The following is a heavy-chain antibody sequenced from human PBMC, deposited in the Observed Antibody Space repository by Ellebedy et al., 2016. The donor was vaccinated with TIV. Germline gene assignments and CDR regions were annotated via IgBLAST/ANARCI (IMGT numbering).Heavy chain of an antibody. D-gene: IGHD3-10*01. CDR3: ARGVVGDYYGSGSPLYYYYGMDV. Sequence: SVKVSCXASGGTFSSYAISWVRQAPGQGLEWMGGIIPIFGTANYAQKFQGRVTITADESTSTAYMELSSLRSEDTAVYYCARGVVGDYYGSGSPLYYYYGMDVWGQGTTVTVSS. CDR1: GGTFSSYA. V-gene: IGHV1-69*13. CDR2: IIPIFGTA. J-gene: IGHJ6*02.